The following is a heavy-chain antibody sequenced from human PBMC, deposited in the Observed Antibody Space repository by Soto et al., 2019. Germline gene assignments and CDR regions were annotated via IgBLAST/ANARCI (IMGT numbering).Heavy chain of an antibody. J-gene: IGHJ6*04. CDR3: VSSGPLYYYGSGRLAV. CDR2: INHNGST. V-gene: IGHV4-34*01. CDR1: GGSFSDYY. Sequence: QVLLQQWGAGLLKPSETLSLTCAVYGGSFSDYYWSWIRQPPGKGLEWIGEINHNGSTNYNPYLKSRVTISLDTSKNSFSLKLSSVTAADTAVYYCVSSGPLYYYGSGRLAVWGTGTTVTVSS. D-gene: IGHD3-10*01.